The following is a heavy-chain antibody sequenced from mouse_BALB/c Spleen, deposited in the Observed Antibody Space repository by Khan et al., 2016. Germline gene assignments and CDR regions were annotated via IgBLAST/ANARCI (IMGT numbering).Heavy chain of an antibody. D-gene: IGHD1-2*01. CDR2: ISYSGST. J-gene: IGHJ2*01. CDR1: GYSITSGYG. V-gene: IGHV3-2*02. CDR3: ARTARIKY. Sequence: VQLKQSGPGLVKPSQSLSLTCTVTGYSITSGYGWNWIRQFPGNKLEWMGYISYSGSTNYKPSLKSRISITRDTYKNQFFLQLNSVTTEDTATYYCARTARIKYWGQGTTLTVSS.